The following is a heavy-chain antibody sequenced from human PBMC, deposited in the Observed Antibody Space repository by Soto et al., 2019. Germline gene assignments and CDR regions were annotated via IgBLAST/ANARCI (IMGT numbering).Heavy chain of an antibody. J-gene: IGHJ6*02. Sequence: QVQLQESGPGLVRPPGTLSLTCTVSGDSIITTWWWTWVRQPPGKDVEWIGEIYHDGSTYYNPSLESRVSISVDTSMNQFALKVNSLTVADTAVYYCAIGLGISYGLDVWGQVTSVIVS. CDR2: IYHDGST. V-gene: IGHV4-4*03. CDR1: GDSIITTWW. D-gene: IGHD7-27*01. CDR3: AIGLGISYGLDV.